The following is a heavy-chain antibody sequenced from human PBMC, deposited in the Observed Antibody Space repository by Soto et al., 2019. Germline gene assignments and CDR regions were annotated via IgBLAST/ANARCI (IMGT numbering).Heavy chain of an antibody. CDR1: SGTLDRHY. CDR3: ARGRGRFFEWLTPYFDF. Sequence: NCAICSGTLDRHYRGTIRKRAETGLEWIEEINHSGSTNYGPSLKGRVTISVDTSNNQFSLKLSSVSAADTAVYYCARGRGRFFEWLTPYFDFRGPGTPGTVPS. V-gene: IGHV4-34*01. J-gene: IGHJ4*01. D-gene: IGHD3-3*01. CDR2: INHSGST.